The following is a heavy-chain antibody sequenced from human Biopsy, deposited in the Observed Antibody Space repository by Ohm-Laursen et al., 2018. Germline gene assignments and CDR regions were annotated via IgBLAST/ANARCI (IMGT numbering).Heavy chain of an antibody. CDR1: GGSFSGTY. V-gene: IGHV4-34*01. D-gene: IGHD3-3*01. J-gene: IGHJ4*02. Sequence: TLSLTCAVSGGSFSGTYWSWIRQTPGKGLEWIGEINHSGSTKYNPSFEGRVTISVDTSKNQFSLNLFSVTAADAARYFCARGEYYAYWSGARKLNYFDSWGQGTLVTVSS. CDR3: ARGEYYAYWSGARKLNYFDS. CDR2: INHSGST.